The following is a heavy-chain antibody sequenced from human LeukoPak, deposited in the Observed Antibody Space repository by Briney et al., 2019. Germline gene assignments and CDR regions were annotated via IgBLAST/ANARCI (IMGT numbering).Heavy chain of an antibody. CDR2: ISSSSSAI. D-gene: IGHD2-15*01. V-gene: IGHV3-48*02. Sequence: PGGSLRLSCAASGFTFSKYSMNWVRQAPGKGPQWVSYISSSSSAIYYADSVRGRFTISRDNAKNSLYLQMNSLRDEDTAVYYCARDKDCSGGSCYSSFFDYWGQGTLVTVSS. J-gene: IGHJ4*02. CDR1: GFTFSKYS. CDR3: ARDKDCSGGSCYSSFFDY.